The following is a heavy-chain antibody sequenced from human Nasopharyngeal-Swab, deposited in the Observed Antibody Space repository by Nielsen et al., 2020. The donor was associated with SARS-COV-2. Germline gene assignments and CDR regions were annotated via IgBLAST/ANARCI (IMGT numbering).Heavy chain of an antibody. CDR1: GFTFSSYW. J-gene: IGHJ4*02. D-gene: IGHD1-26*01. CDR2: INSDGSST. Sequence: GGSLRLSCAASGFTFSSYWMHWVRQAPGKGLVWVSRINSDGSSTSYADSVKGRFTISRDNAKNTLYLQMNRLRAEDTAVYYLAKGGKALDFQFPEVPLDYWGQGTLVTVSS. CDR3: AKGGKALDFQFPEVPLDY. V-gene: IGHV3-74*01.